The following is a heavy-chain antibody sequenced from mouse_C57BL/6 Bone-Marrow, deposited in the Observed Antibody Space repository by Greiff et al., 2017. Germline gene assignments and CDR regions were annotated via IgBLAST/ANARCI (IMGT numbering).Heavy chain of an antibody. Sequence: VQLQQPGAELVKPGASVKLSCKASGYPFTSYWMHWVKQRPGQGLEWIGMIHPNSGSTNYNEKFKSKATLTVDKSSSTAYMQLSSLTSEDTAVYYCARMGFAWFAYWGQGTLVTVSA. CDR2: IHPNSGST. CDR1: GYPFTSYW. D-gene: IGHD3-1*01. J-gene: IGHJ3*01. CDR3: ARMGFAWFAY. V-gene: IGHV1-64*01.